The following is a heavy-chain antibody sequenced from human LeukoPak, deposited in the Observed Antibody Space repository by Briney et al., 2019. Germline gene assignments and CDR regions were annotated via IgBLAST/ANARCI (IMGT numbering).Heavy chain of an antibody. D-gene: IGHD6-13*01. CDR1: GFPFDDYG. CDR2: INWNGGST. V-gene: IGHV3-20*04. CDR3: ASLAAAFPNAFDI. Sequence: PGGSLSLSCAASGFPFDDYGMSWVRQAPGKGLEWVSGINWNGGSTGYADSVKGRFTISRDNAKNSLYLQMNSLRAEDTALYYCASLAAAFPNAFDIWGQGTMVTVSS. J-gene: IGHJ3*02.